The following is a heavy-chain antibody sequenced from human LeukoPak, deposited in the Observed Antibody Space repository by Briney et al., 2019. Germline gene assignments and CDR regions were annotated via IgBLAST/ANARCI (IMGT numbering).Heavy chain of an antibody. CDR2: ISSSSSYI. D-gene: IGHD5-18*01. CDR3: ARVSDTSGYSYGSIDY. J-gene: IGHJ4*02. Sequence: GGSLRLSCAASGFTFSSYSMNWVRQAPGKGLEWVSSISSSSSYIYYADSLKGRFTISRDNAKNSLYLQMNSLRAEDTAVYYCARVSDTSGYSYGSIDYWGQGALVTVSS. V-gene: IGHV3-21*01. CDR1: GFTFSSYS.